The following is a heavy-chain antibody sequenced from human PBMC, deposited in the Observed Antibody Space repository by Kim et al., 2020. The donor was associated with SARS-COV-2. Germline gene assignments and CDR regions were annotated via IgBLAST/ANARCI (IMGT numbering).Heavy chain of an antibody. D-gene: IGHD2-15*01. J-gene: IGHJ6*02. Sequence: YAASVKGRFTISREDSKSIGYLQMNSLKTEDTAVYYWARDDIPGSYGMDVWGQGTTVTVSS. V-gene: IGHV3-49*02. CDR3: ARDDIPGSYGMDV.